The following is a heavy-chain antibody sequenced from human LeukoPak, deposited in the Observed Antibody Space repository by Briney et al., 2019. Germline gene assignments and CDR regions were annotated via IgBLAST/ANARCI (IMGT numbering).Heavy chain of an antibody. J-gene: IGHJ4*02. CDR2: LNWDGDNR. Sequence: PGGSLRLSCAASGFTFQDHGMSWVRQAPGKGLECVSALNWDGDNRGYADSVKGRFTISRDNAKKSLYLQMNSLTAEDTAYYYCAREEGPYFDCWGQGTLVTVSS. CDR3: AREEGPYFDC. V-gene: IGHV3-20*04. CDR1: GFTFQDHG.